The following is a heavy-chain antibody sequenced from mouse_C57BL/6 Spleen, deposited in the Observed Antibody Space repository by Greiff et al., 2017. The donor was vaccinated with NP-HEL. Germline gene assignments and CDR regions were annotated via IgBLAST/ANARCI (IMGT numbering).Heavy chain of an antibody. V-gene: IGHV1-54*01. D-gene: IGHD2-1*01. CDR1: GYAFTNYL. CDR2: INPGSGGT. J-gene: IGHJ1*03. CDR3: AREYYYRYFDV. Sequence: QVQLKESGAELVRPGTSVKVSCKASGYAFTNYLIEWVKQRPGQGLEWIGVINPGSGGTNYNEKFKGKATLTADKSSSTAYMQLSSPTSEDSAVYFCAREYYYRYFDVGGTGTTVTVSS.